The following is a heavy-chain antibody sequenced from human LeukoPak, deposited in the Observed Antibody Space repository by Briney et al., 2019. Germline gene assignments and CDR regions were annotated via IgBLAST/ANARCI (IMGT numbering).Heavy chain of an antibody. CDR2: IYYSGST. Sequence: SETLSLTCAVYGGSFSGYYWSWIRQPPGKGLEWIGYIYYSGSTYYNPSLKSRVTISVDTSKNQFSLKLSSVTAADTAVYYCARVVPDAIDALDIWGQGTMVTVSS. CDR3: ARVVPDAIDALDI. D-gene: IGHD2-2*02. V-gene: IGHV4-30-4*01. CDR1: GGSFSGYY. J-gene: IGHJ3*02.